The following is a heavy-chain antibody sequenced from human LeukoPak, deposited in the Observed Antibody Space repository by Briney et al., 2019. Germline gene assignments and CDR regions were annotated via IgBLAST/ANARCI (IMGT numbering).Heavy chain of an antibody. J-gene: IGHJ4*02. Sequence: SETLSLTCAVYGGSFSGYYWSWIRQPPGKGLEWIGEINHSGSTNYNPSLKSRVTISVDTSKNQFSLKMSSVTAADTAVYYCARGGLANDYWGQGTLVTVSS. CDR2: INHSGST. V-gene: IGHV4-34*01. CDR3: ARGGLANDY. CDR1: GGSFSGYY. D-gene: IGHD4/OR15-4a*01.